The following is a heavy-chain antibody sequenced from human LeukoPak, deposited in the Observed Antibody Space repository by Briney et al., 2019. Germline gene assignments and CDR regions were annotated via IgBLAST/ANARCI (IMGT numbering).Heavy chain of an antibody. J-gene: IGHJ4*02. CDR2: IRSAVETT. Sequence: GGSLRLSCAASGFTMSHYGVSWVRQAPGRGLEWISGIRSAVETTHYADSVKGRFIISRDNSKNALSLQLNSLRPEDTALYYCAKHFCTGLDCSLFDSWGQGTLVTVSS. CDR1: GFTMSHYG. CDR3: AKHFCTGLDCSLFDS. V-gene: IGHV3-23*01. D-gene: IGHD3/OR15-3a*01.